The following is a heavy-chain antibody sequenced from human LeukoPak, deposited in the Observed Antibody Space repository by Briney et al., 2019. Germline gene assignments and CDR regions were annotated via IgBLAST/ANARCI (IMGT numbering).Heavy chain of an antibody. D-gene: IGHD3-9*01. CDR2: IYPGDSDT. V-gene: IGHV5-51*01. CDR3: ARSPVLRYFDWLPGGHNWYFDL. Sequence: GESLKISCKGSGYSFTSYWIGWVRQMPGKGLEWMGIIYPGDSDTRYSPSFQGQVTISADKSISTAYLQWSSLKASDTAMYYCARSPVLRYFDWLPGGHNWYFDLWGRGTLVTVSS. CDR1: GYSFTSYW. J-gene: IGHJ2*01.